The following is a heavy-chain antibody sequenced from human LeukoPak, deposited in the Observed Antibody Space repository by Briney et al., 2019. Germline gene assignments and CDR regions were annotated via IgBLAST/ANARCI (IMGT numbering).Heavy chain of an antibody. D-gene: IGHD3-10*01. J-gene: IGHJ6*04. CDR3: AKDHYYGSGSLRYYYYYGMDV. Sequence: PGRSLRLSCAASGFTFSSYGMHWVRQAPGKGLEWVAVISYDGSNKYYADSVKGRFTISRDNSKNTLYLQMNSLRAEDTAVYYCAKDHYYGSGSLRYYYYYGMDVWGKGTTVTVSS. CDR1: GFTFSSYG. V-gene: IGHV3-30*18. CDR2: ISYDGSNK.